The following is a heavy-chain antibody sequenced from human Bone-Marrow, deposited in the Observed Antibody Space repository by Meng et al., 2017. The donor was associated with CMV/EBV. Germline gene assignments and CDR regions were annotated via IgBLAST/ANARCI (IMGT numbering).Heavy chain of an antibody. CDR3: PRGSGYGSYHVDY. V-gene: IGHV4-61*01. Sequence: SETLSLTCTVSGDSVSSDSHSWSWIRQPPGKGLECIGYIYYSGSTNYNPSLKSRVTISVDTSKNQFSLKLTSVSAADTAVYYCPRGSGYGSYHVDYWGQGPLVPVSS. CDR2: IYYSGST. CDR1: GDSVSSDSHS. D-gene: IGHD5-12*01. J-gene: IGHJ4*02.